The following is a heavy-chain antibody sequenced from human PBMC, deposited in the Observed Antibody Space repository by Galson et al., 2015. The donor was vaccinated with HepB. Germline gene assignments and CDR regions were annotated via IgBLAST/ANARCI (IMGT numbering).Heavy chain of an antibody. CDR1: GYTFTSYH. CDR3: ARDLRVYGDSNYYYYGMDV. V-gene: IGHV1-46*01. CDR2: INPSGGST. D-gene: IGHD4-17*01. Sequence: SVKVSCKASGYTFTSYHMHWVRQAPGQGLEWMGIINPSGGSTSYAQKFQGRVTMTRDTSTSTVYMELSSLRSEDTAVYHCARDLRVYGDSNYYYYGMDVWGQGTTVTVSS. J-gene: IGHJ6*02.